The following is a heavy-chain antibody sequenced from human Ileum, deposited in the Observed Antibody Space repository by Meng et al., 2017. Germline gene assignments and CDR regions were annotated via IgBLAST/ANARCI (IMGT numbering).Heavy chain of an antibody. J-gene: IGHJ4*02. V-gene: IGHV3-74*01. Sequence: EVQLVEAGGGLVQPGGSLGLSCAASGFTFSSYWMHWVRQAPGKGLVWVSRINSDGSSTSYADSVKGRFTISRDNAKNTLYLQMNSLRAEDTAVYYCARGYDFWSGPDYWGQGTLVTVSS. CDR2: INSDGSST. D-gene: IGHD3-3*01. CDR3: ARGYDFWSGPDY. CDR1: GFTFSSYW.